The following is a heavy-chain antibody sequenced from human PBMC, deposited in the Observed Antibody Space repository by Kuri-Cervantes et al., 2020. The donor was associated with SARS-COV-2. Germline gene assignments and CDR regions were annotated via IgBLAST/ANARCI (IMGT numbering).Heavy chain of an antibody. CDR3: ARARVGVFDF. V-gene: IGHV3-30*04. Sequence: LSLTCAASGFTFKTCAMHWVRQAPGKGLEWVAMISSDGINKSYADSVKGRFTTSRDNSRNTLYLQIISLRTEDTAVFYCARARVGVFDFWGQGALVTVSS. CDR1: GFTFKTCA. D-gene: IGHD2-21*01. J-gene: IGHJ4*02. CDR2: ISSDGINK.